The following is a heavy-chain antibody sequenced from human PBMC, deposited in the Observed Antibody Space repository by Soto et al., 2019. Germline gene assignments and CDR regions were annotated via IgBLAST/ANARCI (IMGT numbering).Heavy chain of an antibody. CDR1: GFTFSNYA. V-gene: IGHV3-23*01. CDR2: ISGSDNNT. Sequence: GGSLRLSCAASGFTFSNYAMSWVRQAPGKGLEWVSVISGSDNNTHYADSVKGRFTISRDNSKNTLYLQLNSLRAEDTAVYYCAKDQGLYDSSGYYSPLDYWGQGTLVTVSS. J-gene: IGHJ4*02. CDR3: AKDQGLYDSSGYYSPLDY. D-gene: IGHD3-22*01.